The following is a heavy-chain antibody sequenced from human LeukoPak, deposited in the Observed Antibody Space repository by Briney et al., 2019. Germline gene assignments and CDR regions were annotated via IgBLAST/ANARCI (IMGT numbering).Heavy chain of an antibody. J-gene: IGHJ4*02. V-gene: IGHV3-11*04. CDR2: ISSSGSTI. Sequence: PGGSLRLSCAASGFTFSDYYMSWIRQAPGKGLEWVSYISSSGSTIYYADSVKGRFTISRDNAKNSLYLQMNSLRAEDTVVYYCASAWYCSSTSCYTEGGFDYWGQGTLVTVSS. D-gene: IGHD2-2*02. CDR3: ASAWYCSSTSCYTEGGFDY. CDR1: GFTFSDYY.